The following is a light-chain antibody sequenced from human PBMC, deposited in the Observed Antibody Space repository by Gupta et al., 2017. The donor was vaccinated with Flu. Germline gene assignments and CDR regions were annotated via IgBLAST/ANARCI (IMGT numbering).Light chain of an antibody. V-gene: IGLV3-21*02. J-gene: IGLJ2*01. CDR3: QVWDSSSDPVV. CDR2: DNS. Sequence: SYVLNKPPSVSAAPGQTARITCGGNNIGSKSVHWYQQKPGQAPVLVVYDNSDRPSGIPERFSGSNSGNTATLTISRVESGDEADYYCQVWDSSSDPVVFGGGTKLTVL. CDR1: NIGSKS.